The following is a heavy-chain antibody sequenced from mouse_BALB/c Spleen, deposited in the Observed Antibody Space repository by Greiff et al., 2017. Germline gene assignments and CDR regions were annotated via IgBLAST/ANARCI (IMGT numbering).Heavy chain of an antibody. CDR2: IYWDDDK. D-gene: IGHD1-2*01. Sequence: QVQLKESGPGILQPSQTLSLTCSFSGFSLSTSGMGVSWIRQPSGKGLEWLAHIYWDDDKRYNPSLKSRLTISKDTSRNQVFLKITSVDTADTATYYCARGHYYGSWFAYWGQGTLVTVSA. CDR3: ARGHYYGSWFAY. J-gene: IGHJ3*01. CDR1: GFSLSTSGMG. V-gene: IGHV8-12*01.